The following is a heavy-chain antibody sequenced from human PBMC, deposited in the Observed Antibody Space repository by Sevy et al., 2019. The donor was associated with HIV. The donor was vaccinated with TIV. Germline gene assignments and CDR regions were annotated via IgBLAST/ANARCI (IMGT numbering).Heavy chain of an antibody. V-gene: IGHV6-1*01. Sequence: QSQTLSLTCAISGDTVSSDSAAWNWIRQSPARGLEWLGRTYYRSTLHKDYATSLNSRMTINPDTSKNQFSLQLKSVTPEKTAVYYCGRDHNFVLDFWGQGILVTVSS. CDR1: GDTVSSDSAA. CDR2: TYYRSTLHK. CDR3: GRDHNFVLDF. J-gene: IGHJ4*02. D-gene: IGHD1-20*01.